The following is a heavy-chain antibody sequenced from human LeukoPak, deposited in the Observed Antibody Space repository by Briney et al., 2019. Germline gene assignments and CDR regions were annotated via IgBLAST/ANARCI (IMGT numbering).Heavy chain of an antibody. CDR3: ARGRSGYSYGYVANY. D-gene: IGHD5-18*01. J-gene: IGHJ4*02. CDR2: INHSGST. Sequence: SETLSLTCAVYGGSSSGYYWSWIRQPPGKGLEWIGEINHSGSTNYNPSLKSRVTISVDTSKDQFSLKLSSVTAADTAVYYCARGRSGYSYGYVANYWGQGTLVTVSS. V-gene: IGHV4-34*01. CDR1: GGSSSGYY.